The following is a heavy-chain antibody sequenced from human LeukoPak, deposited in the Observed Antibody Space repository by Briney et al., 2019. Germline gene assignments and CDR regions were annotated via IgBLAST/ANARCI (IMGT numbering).Heavy chain of an antibody. CDR1: GGSFSGYY. V-gene: IGHV4-34*01. CDR2: INHSGST. J-gene: IGHJ4*02. D-gene: IGHD1-14*01. CDR3: AREDPDRKIDY. Sequence: SETLSLTCAVYGGSFSGYYWSWIRQPPGKGLEWIGEINHSGSTNYNPSLKSRVTISVNTSKNQFSLKLSSVTAADTAVYYCAREDPDRKIDYWGQGTLVTVSS.